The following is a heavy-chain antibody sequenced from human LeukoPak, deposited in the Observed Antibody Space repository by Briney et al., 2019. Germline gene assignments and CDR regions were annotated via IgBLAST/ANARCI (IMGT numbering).Heavy chain of an antibody. CDR2: IKQDGSEK. D-gene: IGHD2-21*02. CDR1: GFTFSSYW. Sequence: PGGSLRLSCAASGFTFSSYWMSWVRQAPGKGLEWVAKIKQDGSEKYYVDSVKGRFTISRDNAKNSLYLQMNSLRAEDTAVYNCARDHIVVVSANDYWGRGTLVTVSS. V-gene: IGHV3-7*01. J-gene: IGHJ4*02. CDR3: ARDHIVVVSANDY.